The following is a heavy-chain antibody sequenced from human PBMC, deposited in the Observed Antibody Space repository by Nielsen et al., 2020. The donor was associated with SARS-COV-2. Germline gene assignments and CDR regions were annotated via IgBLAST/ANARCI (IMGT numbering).Heavy chain of an antibody. J-gene: IGHJ5*02. CDR3: ARDLGNYGGRFDP. V-gene: IGHV3-53*01. Sequence: GALKISCAASGFIVSTNYMSWVRQAPGKGLEWVSVIHGGGNTQYADSVKGRFTISRDISKNTLYLQINSLRADDTAVYYCARDLGNYGGRFDPWGQGTLVTVSS. CDR2: IHGGGNT. CDR1: GFIVSTNY. D-gene: IGHD4-11*01.